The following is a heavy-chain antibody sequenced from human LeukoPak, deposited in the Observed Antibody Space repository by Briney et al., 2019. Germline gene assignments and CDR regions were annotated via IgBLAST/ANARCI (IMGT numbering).Heavy chain of an antibody. CDR2: INPNSGGT. CDR3: AREDYGDLDAFDI. J-gene: IGHJ3*02. Sequence: ASVKVSCKASGYXFTGYYIYWVRQAPGQGLEWMGWINPNSGGTNYAQKFQGRVTMTRDTSISTAYMELSRLRSDDTAVYYCAREDYGDLDAFDIWGQGTMVTVSS. CDR1: GYXFTGYY. D-gene: IGHD4-17*01. V-gene: IGHV1-2*02.